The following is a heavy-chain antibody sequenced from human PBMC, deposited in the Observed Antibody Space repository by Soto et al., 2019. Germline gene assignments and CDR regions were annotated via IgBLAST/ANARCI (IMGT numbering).Heavy chain of an antibody. V-gene: IGHV3-23*01. CDR3: AKARFRDSSMFLLDY. D-gene: IGHD6-19*01. CDR2: ISGSGGST. Sequence: EVQLLESGGGLVQPGGSLRLCCAASGFTFSSYAMSWVRQAPGKGLEWVSAISGSGGSTYYADSVKGRFTISRDNSKNTLYLQMNSLRAEDTAVYHCAKARFRDSSMFLLDYWGQGTLVTVSS. J-gene: IGHJ4*02. CDR1: GFTFSSYA.